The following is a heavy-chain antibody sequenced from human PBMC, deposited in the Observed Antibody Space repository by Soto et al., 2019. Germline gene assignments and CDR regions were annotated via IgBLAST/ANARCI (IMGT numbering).Heavy chain of an antibody. CDR2: IYYSGST. V-gene: IGHV4-59*01. CDR3: AREAGYGGNCFGY. Sequence: QVQLQESGPGLVKPSETLSLTCTVSGGSISSYYWSWIRQPPGKGLEWIGYIYYSGSTNYNPSLKRRVTISVDTSKNQFSLKLSSVTAADTAVYYCAREAGYGGNCFGYWGQGTLVTVSS. D-gene: IGHD4-17*01. J-gene: IGHJ4*02. CDR1: GGSISSYY.